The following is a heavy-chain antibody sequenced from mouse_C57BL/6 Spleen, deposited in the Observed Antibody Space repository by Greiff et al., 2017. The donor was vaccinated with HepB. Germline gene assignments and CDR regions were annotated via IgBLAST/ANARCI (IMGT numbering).Heavy chain of an antibody. CDR2: INPGSGGT. J-gene: IGHJ2*01. CDR1: GYAFTNYL. V-gene: IGHV1-54*01. D-gene: IGHD2-1*01. CDR3: ARDRGNYGGYFDY. Sequence: QVHVKQSGAELVRPGTSVKVSCKASGYAFTNYLIEWVKQRPGQGLEWIGVINPGSGGTNYNEKFKGKATLTADKSSSTAYMQLSSLTSEDSAVYFCARDRGNYGGYFDYWGQGTTLTVSS.